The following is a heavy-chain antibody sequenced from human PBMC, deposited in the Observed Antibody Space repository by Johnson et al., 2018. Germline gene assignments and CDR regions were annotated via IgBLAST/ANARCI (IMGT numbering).Heavy chain of an antibody. V-gene: IGHV3-30*18. CDR2: ISYDGSNK. D-gene: IGHD6-19*01. CDR3: AKEGAVAGPDYYYYGMDV. J-gene: IGHJ6*02. CDR1: GFTFSSYG. Sequence: VQLVESGGGLVQPGGSLRLSCAASGFTFSSYGMHWVRQAPGKGLEWVAVISYDGSNKYYADSVKGRFTISRDNSKNTLYLQMNSLRAEDTAVYYCAKEGAVAGPDYYYYGMDVWGQGTTVTVSS.